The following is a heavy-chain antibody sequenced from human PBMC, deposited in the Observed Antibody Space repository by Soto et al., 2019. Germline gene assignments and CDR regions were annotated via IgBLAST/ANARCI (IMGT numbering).Heavy chain of an antibody. V-gene: IGHV1-58*02. Sequence: SVKVSCKASGFTFTSSAMQWVRQARGQRLEWIGWIVVGSGNTNYAQKFQERVTITRDMSTSTAYMELSSLRSEDTAVYYCAALRLYSSSWEHGYWGQGTLVTVSS. J-gene: IGHJ4*02. D-gene: IGHD6-13*01. CDR3: AALRLYSSSWEHGY. CDR1: GFTFTSSA. CDR2: IVVGSGNT.